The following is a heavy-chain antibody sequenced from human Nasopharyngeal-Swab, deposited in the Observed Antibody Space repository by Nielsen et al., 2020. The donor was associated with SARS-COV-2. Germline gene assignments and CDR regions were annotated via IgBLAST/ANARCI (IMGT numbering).Heavy chain of an antibody. CDR3: AKDMGNYYGSTRMDV. CDR2: INWNSGSP. V-gene: IGHV3-9*01. Sequence: SLKISCTASGFTFDHYAMNWVRQAPGKGLEWVSGINWNSGSPGYADSVKGRFTISIDNAKNTLYLQMNSLRPEDTALYYCAKDMGNYYGSTRMDVWGQGTTVTVSS. D-gene: IGHD3-10*01. CDR1: GFTFDHYA. J-gene: IGHJ6*02.